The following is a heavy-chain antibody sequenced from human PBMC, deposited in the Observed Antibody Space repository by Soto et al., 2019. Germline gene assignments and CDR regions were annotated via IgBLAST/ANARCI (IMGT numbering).Heavy chain of an antibody. J-gene: IGHJ3*02. CDR1: GGSISSYY. CDR3: ASQLWDQYSSSWYGGSAFDI. V-gene: IGHV4-59*01. D-gene: IGHD6-13*01. CDR2: IYYSGSN. Sequence: PSETLSLTCTVSGGSISSYYWSWIRQPPGKGLEWIGYIYYSGSNNYNPSLKSRVTISVDTSKNQFSLKLSSVTAADTAVYYCASQLWDQYSSSWYGGSAFDIWGQGTMVTVSS.